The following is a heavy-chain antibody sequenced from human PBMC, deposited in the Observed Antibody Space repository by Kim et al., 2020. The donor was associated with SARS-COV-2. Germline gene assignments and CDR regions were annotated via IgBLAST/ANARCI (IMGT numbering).Heavy chain of an antibody. V-gene: IGHV1-46*01. Sequence: NRSGGGTNYAQKFQSRVTMNGDTSTNTVYMELSSLRSDDTAVYYCAKEGGHWGQETLVTVSS. CDR3: AKEGGH. D-gene: IGHD3-16*01. J-gene: IGHJ4*02. CDR2: NRSGGGT.